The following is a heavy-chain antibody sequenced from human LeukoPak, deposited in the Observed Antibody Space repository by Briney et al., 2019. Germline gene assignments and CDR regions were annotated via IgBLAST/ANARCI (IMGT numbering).Heavy chain of an antibody. V-gene: IGHV3-74*01. CDR1: VFTFSSYW. CDR2: INTDGSTT. CDR3: TRDRGGSSFDY. Sequence: GESLRLSCAASVFTFSSYWIHWVRQAPGKGLVWVSRINTDGSTTNYADSVKGRFTISRDNAKNTLYLQMNGLRAEDTAVYYRTRDRGGSSFDYWGQGTLVTVSS. D-gene: IGHD3-16*01. J-gene: IGHJ4*02.